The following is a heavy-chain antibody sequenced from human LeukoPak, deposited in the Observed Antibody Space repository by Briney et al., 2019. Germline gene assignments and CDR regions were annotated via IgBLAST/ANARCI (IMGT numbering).Heavy chain of an antibody. CDR3: ARDLKAKQWLVRGFDY. V-gene: IGHV1-46*01. Sequence: GASVKVSCKASGYTFTSYYMHWVRQAPGQGLEWMGIINPSGGSTSYAQKFQGRVTMTRDTSISTAYMELSRLRSDDTAVYYCARDLKAKQWLVRGFDYWGQGTLVTVSS. CDR2: INPSGGST. CDR1: GYTFTSYY. D-gene: IGHD6-19*01. J-gene: IGHJ4*02.